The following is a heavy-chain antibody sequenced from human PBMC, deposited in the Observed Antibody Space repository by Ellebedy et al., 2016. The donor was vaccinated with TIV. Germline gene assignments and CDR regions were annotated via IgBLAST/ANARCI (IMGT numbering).Heavy chain of an antibody. CDR2: IYYSGST. J-gene: IGHJ4*02. CDR1: GGSISSSSYY. D-gene: IGHD2-21*02. Sequence: SETLSLTXTVSGGSISSSSYYWGWIRQPPGKGLEWIGSIYYSGSTYYNPSLKSRVTISVDTSKNQFSLKLSSVTAADTAVYYCAVQTYCGGDCSSPFGYWGQGTLVTVSS. CDR3: AVQTYCGGDCSSPFGY. V-gene: IGHV4-39*01.